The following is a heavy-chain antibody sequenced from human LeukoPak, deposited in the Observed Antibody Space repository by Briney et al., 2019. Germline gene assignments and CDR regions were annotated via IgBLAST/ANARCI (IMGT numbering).Heavy chain of an antibody. CDR1: GYTFTSYA. D-gene: IGHD2-15*01. CDR3: ARLPLGVRRTLPGGADY. J-gene: IGHJ4*02. CDR2: INTNTGNP. V-gene: IGHV7-4-1*02. Sequence: ASVKVSCKASGYTFTSYAMNWVRQAPGQGLEWMGWINTNTGNPTYAQGFTGRFVFSLGTSVSTAYLQISSLKAEDTAVYYCARLPLGVRRTLPGGADYWGQGTLVTVSS.